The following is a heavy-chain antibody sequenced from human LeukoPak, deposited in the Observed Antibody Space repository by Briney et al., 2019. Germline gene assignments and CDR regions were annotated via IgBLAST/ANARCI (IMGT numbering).Heavy chain of an antibody. CDR2: ISYDGSNE. V-gene: IGHV3-30*18. Sequence: GGSLRLSCAASGFTFTSYSMSWVRQAPGKGLEWVAVISYDGSNEYYAGSVKGRFTISRDNSKNTLYLQMSSLRAEDTAVYYCAKEFNRGLPDYWGQGTLVTVPS. D-gene: IGHD2-21*01. CDR1: GFTFTSYS. CDR3: AKEFNRGLPDY. J-gene: IGHJ4*02.